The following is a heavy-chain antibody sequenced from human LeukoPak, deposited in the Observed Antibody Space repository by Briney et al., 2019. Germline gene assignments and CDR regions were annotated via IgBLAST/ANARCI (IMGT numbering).Heavy chain of an antibody. CDR3: ARGDTVTTSFLDY. J-gene: IGHJ4*02. D-gene: IGHD4-17*01. V-gene: IGHV1-46*01. CDR2: INPSGGRT. Sequence: ASVKVSCKASVYTFTSYYMHWVRQAPGQGLEWMGVINPSGGRTSYIQKFQGRVTMTRDTSTSTVYMELSSLRSEDTAVYYCARGDTVTTSFLDYWGQGTLVTVSS. CDR1: VYTFTSYY.